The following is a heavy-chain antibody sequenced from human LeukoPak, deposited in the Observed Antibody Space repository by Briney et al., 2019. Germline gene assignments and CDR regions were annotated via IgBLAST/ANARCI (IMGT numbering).Heavy chain of an antibody. CDR1: GFTFSSYG. CDR2: ISYDASNK. J-gene: IGHJ6*02. CDR3: ARDRYCSGGTCYSPKYYGMDV. D-gene: IGHD2-15*01. Sequence: PGRSLRLSCAASGFTFSSYGMHWVRQAPGTGLEWVAVISYDASNKYYADSVKGRFTISRDNSKNTLYLQMSSLRTEDTAVYYCARDRYCSGGTCYSPKYYGMDVWGQGTTVTVSS. V-gene: IGHV3-30*03.